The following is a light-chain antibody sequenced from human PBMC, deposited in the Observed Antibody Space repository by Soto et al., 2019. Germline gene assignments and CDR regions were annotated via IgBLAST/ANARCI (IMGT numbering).Light chain of an antibody. CDR2: DTS. CDR1: QSVRNK. CDR3: QQRGT. Sequence: EIGVTQSPATLSVSPGERVTLSCRVSQSVRNKVGWYQHRPGQTPRLLIYDTSYRATGIPARFSGSGSGTDFTLTISSLEPEDLAVHYCQQRGTFGPGTKVDIK. J-gene: IGKJ3*01. V-gene: IGKV3-11*01.